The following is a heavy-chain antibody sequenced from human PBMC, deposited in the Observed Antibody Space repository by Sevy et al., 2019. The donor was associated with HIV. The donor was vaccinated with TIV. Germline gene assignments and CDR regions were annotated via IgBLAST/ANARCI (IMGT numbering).Heavy chain of an antibody. V-gene: IGHV3-30*18. Sequence: GGSLRLSCEASGFTFSNYGMHWVRQAPGKGLEWVALISYDASNKYYGDSINGRFTISRDNSKNTLYLQMNSLRGEDTAAYYCANDPVFGLLIHKGQDSFHIWGQRTMVTVSS. D-gene: IGHD3-3*01. CDR2: ISYDASNK. CDR1: GFTFSNYG. J-gene: IGHJ3*02. CDR3: ANDPVFGLLIHKGQDSFHI.